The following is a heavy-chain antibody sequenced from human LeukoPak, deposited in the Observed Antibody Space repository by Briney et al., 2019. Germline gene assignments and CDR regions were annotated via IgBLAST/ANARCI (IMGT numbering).Heavy chain of an antibody. CDR2: ISTSGDST. V-gene: IGHV3-23*01. CDR1: GFTFSNYA. J-gene: IGHJ3*02. Sequence: GGSLRLSCAASGFTFSNYAMAWVRQAPGKGLEWVSSISTSGDSTAYAASVKGRFTISRDNSKNTLCLQMNSLRAEDTAVYYCARGTGYGVFDIWGHGTMVTVSS. CDR3: ARGTGYGVFDI. D-gene: IGHD2-8*01.